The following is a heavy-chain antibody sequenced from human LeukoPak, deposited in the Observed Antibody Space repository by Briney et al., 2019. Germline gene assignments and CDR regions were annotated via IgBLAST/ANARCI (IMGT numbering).Heavy chain of an antibody. Sequence: GGSLRLSCAASGFDFTIFTMVGVRQAPGKGLEWVSSISSGSSYMYQADSVKGRFTISRDNAKNSLFLQVNSLGVDDTAVYYCVREGYCSSANCHFDYWGQGTLVTVSS. CDR1: GFDFTIFT. D-gene: IGHD2-2*01. J-gene: IGHJ4*02. CDR3: VREGYCSSANCHFDY. V-gene: IGHV3-21*01. CDR2: ISSGSSYM.